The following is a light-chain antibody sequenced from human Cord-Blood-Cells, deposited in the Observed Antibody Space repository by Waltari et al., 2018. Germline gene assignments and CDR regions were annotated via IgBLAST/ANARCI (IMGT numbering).Light chain of an antibody. CDR2: GKN. J-gene: IGLJ1*01. Sequence: SSEMTQAPAVSVALGRTVRITCQGDTLRSDCASWYQQKPGQAPVLVIYGKNNLPSVIPDRFSGSSSGNTASLTITGAQAEDEADYYCNSRDSSGNHYVFGTGTKVTVL. V-gene: IGLV3-19*01. CDR3: NSRDSSGNHYV. CDR1: TLRSDC.